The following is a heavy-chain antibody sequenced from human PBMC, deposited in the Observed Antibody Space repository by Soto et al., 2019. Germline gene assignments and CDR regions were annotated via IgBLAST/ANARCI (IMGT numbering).Heavy chain of an antibody. D-gene: IGHD4-4*01. CDR1: GGTFSSSA. V-gene: IGHV1-69*12. Sequence: QVQLVQSGAEMKEPGSSVKVSCKTSGGTFSSSAISWLRQAPGPGLEWMGGLIPLFRTPDYAQKFQARVTIAADDSTGNAYGALSSLRWEETAGHYWARGHSRLQLGGAYYYILVVGGQG. J-gene: IGHJ6*02. CDR3: ARGHSRLQLGGAYYYILVV. CDR2: LIPLFRTP.